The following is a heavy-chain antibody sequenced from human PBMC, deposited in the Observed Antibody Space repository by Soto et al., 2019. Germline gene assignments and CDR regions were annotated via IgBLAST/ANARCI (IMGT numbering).Heavy chain of an antibody. D-gene: IGHD6-13*01. J-gene: IGHJ4*02. Sequence: ASVKVSCKASGYTFTSYGISWVRQAPGQGLEWMGWISAYNGNTNYAQKLQGRVTVTTDTSTSTAYMELRSLRSDDTAVYYCAGDRAYSSSWFVWQNYWGQGTLVTVSS. CDR1: GYTFTSYG. CDR2: ISAYNGNT. V-gene: IGHV1-18*01. CDR3: AGDRAYSSSWFVWQNY.